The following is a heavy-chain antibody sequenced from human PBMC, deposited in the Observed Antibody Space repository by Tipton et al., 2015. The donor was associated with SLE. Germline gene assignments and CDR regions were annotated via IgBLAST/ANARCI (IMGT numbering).Heavy chain of an antibody. Sequence: GLVKPSETLSLTCSVSGGSISTTDHYWGWIRQPPGKGLEWIGSVFYSGNTYYNESLQSRVTISIDTSKRQFSLQLSSVTAADTAVYYCVRRLVSTVFDYWGQGTLVTVSS. V-gene: IGHV4-39*07. CDR1: GGSISTTDHY. D-gene: IGHD6-6*01. CDR3: VRRLVSTVFDY. CDR2: VFYSGNT. J-gene: IGHJ4*02.